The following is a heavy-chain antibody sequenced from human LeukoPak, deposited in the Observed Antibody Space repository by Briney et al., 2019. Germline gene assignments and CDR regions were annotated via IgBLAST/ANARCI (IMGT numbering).Heavy chain of an antibody. CDR1: GFTFSSYG. Sequence: PGGSLRLSCAASGFTFSSYGMSWVRQAPGKGLEWVSAISGSGGSTYYADSVKGRFTISRDNSKNTLYLQMNSLRAEDTAVYYCAKVPYGDYWVDFDYWGQGTLVTVSS. D-gene: IGHD4-17*01. CDR2: ISGSGGST. V-gene: IGHV3-23*01. CDR3: AKVPYGDYWVDFDY. J-gene: IGHJ4*02.